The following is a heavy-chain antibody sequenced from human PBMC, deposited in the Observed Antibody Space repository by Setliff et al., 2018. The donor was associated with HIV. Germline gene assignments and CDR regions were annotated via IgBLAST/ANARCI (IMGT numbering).Heavy chain of an antibody. D-gene: IGHD7-27*01. CDR1: GFTFTNRY. V-gene: IGHV3-7*03. Sequence: GGSLRLSCAASGFTFTNRYMSWVRQAPGKGLEWVANINEGGSDQYYADSVKGRFTISRDNSKNTVYLQMNSLRVEDTAVYYCAKDPANKVVPGVEYFQHWGQGTLVTVSS. J-gene: IGHJ1*01. CDR2: INEGGSDQ. CDR3: AKDPANKVVPGVEYFQH.